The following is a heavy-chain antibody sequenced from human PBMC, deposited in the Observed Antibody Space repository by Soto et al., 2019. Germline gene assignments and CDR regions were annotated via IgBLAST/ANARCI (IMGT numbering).Heavy chain of an antibody. CDR1: GYTFNSYY. CDR2: FNPSGGGT. D-gene: IGHD5-18*01. V-gene: IGHV1-46*02. CDR3: ARGGYDWYFDL. J-gene: IGHJ2*01. Sequence: ASVKVSCKASGYTFNSYYIHWVRQAPGQGLEWMGIFNPSGGGTNYPQKLQGRVTLTRDTSTSTVYMELSSLRSEDTAIYYCARGGYDWYFDLWGRGTLVTV.